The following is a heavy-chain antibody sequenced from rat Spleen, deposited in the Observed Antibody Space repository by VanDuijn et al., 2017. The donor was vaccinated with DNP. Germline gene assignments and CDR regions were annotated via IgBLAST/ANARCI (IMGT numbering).Heavy chain of an antibody. CDR3: ARVGDLHDGGDGDVLDV. D-gene: IGHD1-12*02. CDR2: ISTVGDNG. Sequence: EVQLVESGGDLVQPGRSLKLSCDASGFTFSDYNMAWVRQAPTKGLEWVASISTVGDNGVYRDSVKGRFTISRDNAKNTQYLQMDSLRSEDTATYYCARVGDLHDGGDGDVLDVWGQGTSVTVSS. CDR1: GFTFSDYN. J-gene: IGHJ4*01. V-gene: IGHV5S13*01.